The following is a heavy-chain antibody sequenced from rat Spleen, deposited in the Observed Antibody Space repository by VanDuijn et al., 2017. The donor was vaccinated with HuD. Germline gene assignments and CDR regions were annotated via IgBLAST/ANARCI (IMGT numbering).Heavy chain of an antibody. D-gene: IGHD1-12*03. V-gene: IGHV2S61*01. CDR2: IWGNGDT. Sequence: QVQLKESGPGLVQPSQTLSLSCTVSGFSISSYGVIWVRQPPGKGLEWMGVIWGNGDTNYRSALKSRLSISRDTSKSQVFLKLNNLQTEDTAMYFCATQHYYEGYYRDYWGQGVMVTVSS. J-gene: IGHJ2*01. CDR1: GFSISSYG. CDR3: ATQHYYEGYYRDY.